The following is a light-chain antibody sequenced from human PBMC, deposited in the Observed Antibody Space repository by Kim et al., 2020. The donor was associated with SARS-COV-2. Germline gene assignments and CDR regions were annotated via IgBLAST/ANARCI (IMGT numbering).Light chain of an antibody. V-gene: IGLV3-27*01. CDR2: KDN. CDR3: YSASDNNLGV. CDR1: VLPKRY. Sequence: VSPGQTARITCSGDVLPKRYVRWFQQKPGQAPVLVIYKDNERPSGIPERFSGSSSGTTVTLTITGAQLEDEADYYCYSASDNNLGVFGTGTKVTVL. J-gene: IGLJ1*01.